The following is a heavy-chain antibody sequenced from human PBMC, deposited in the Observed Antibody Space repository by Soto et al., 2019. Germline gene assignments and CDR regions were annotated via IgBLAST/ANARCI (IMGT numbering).Heavy chain of an antibody. CDR3: AKDAAREGSFVNWFDP. V-gene: IGHV1-69*15. CDR1: GGTFSNYA. J-gene: IGHJ5*02. CDR2: SIPIFGTR. D-gene: IGHD5-18*01. Sequence: QVQLVQSGAEVKKPGSSVKVSCKASGGTFSNYAITWVRQAPGQGLEWLGRSIPIFGTRDYAQKFQGRVTTTADDSATTTYRELSSLRSDETAGYYCAKDAAREGSFVNWFDPWGQGTLVTVSS.